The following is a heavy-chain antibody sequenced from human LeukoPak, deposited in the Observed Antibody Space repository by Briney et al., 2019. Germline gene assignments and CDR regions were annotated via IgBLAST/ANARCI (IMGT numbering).Heavy chain of an antibody. V-gene: IGHV4-59*12. Sequence: SETLSLTCTVSGGSISSYYWSWIRQPPGKGLEWIGYIYYSGSTNYNPSLKSRVTISVDTSKNQFSLKLSSVTAADTAVYYCARDHHGDYGGRGDWGQGTLVTVSS. J-gene: IGHJ4*02. CDR1: GGSISSYY. D-gene: IGHD4-17*01. CDR3: ARDHHGDYGGRGD. CDR2: IYYSGST.